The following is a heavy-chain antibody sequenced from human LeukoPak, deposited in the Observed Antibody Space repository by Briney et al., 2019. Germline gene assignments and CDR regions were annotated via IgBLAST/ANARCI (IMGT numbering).Heavy chain of an antibody. CDR3: ARDLSDAFDFDY. CDR2: IWYVGSNK. CDR1: GFTFSSYG. J-gene: IGHJ4*02. D-gene: IGHD3-16*01. V-gene: IGHV3-33*01. Sequence: GGSLRLSCAACGFTFSSYGMHWVRQAAGKGLEWVAVIWYVGSNKYYADSVKGPFTISRDNSKNTLYLQMNSLRAEDTAVYYCARDLSDAFDFDYWGQGTLFTLST.